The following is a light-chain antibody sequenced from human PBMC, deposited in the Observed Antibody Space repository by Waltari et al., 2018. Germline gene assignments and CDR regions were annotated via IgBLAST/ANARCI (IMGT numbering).Light chain of an antibody. CDR3: QTWDTGTHVV. V-gene: IGLV4-69*01. J-gene: IGLJ2*01. CDR2: VSSAGSH. CDR1: SGHSSYA. Sequence: QVVLTQSPSASASLGASVKLTCTLSSGHSSYAIAWPHQQPEKGPRYLMKVSSAGSHQKGDGIPDRFSGSSSGTERYLTISSVQSEDEADYYCQTWDTGTHVVFGGGTKLTVL.